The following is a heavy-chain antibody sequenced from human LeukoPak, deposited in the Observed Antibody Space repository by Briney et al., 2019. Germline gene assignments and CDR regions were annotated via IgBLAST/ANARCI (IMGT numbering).Heavy chain of an antibody. J-gene: IGHJ4*02. CDR3: AKDIWDSYYDFWSGYYTSVDY. D-gene: IGHD3-3*01. CDR1: GFTFSDYG. V-gene: IGHV3-33*06. CDR2: IWHDGSNK. Sequence: GGSLRLSCVASGFTFSDYGMHWVRQAPGKGLEWVAVIWHDGSNKYYADSVKGRFTISRDNSKNTLYLQMNSLRAEDTAVYYCAKDIWDSYYDFWSGYYTSVDYWGQGTLVTVSS.